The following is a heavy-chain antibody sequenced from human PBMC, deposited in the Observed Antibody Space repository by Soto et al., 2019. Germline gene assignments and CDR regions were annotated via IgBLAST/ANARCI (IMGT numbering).Heavy chain of an antibody. CDR2: IYYSGIT. Sequence: SETLSLTCTVSGVSISNSSYYWGWIRRPPGKGLEWIGTIYYSGITYYNPSLKSRVTISVDTSKNQLSLKLTSVTAADTAVYYCARHGSNWGQGTLVTVSS. CDR1: GVSISNSSYY. V-gene: IGHV4-39*01. J-gene: IGHJ4*02. CDR3: ARHGSN.